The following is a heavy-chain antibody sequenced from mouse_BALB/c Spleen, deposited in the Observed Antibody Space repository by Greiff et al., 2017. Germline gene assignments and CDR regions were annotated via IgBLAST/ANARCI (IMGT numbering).Heavy chain of an antibody. D-gene: IGHD2-10*02. CDR1: GFSLTGYG. CDR3: TREYGQAWFAY. CDR2: IWGDGST. J-gene: IGHJ3*01. Sequence: QVQLKESGPGLVAPSQCLSITCNVSGFSLTGYGVNWVRQPPGKGLEWIGMIWGDGSTDNNSAHKTSLSTSKDNSKSQVFLKMSSLQTDDTARYYCTREYGQAWFAYWGQGTLVTVSA. V-gene: IGHV2-6-7*01.